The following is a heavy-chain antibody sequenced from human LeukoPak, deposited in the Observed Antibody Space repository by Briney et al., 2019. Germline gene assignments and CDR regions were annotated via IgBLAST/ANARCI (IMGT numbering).Heavy chain of an antibody. CDR2: IDARSGIT. D-gene: IGHD3-10*02. J-gene: IGHJ4*02. CDR1: GFTFTIFG. Sequence: GGSLRLSCAASGFTFTIFGLNWVRQAPGKVPEWASYIDARSGITYYADSVQGRFTISRDNAQESVFLQMNSLRAEDTAVYYCANALGGITMSSDFDYWGQGTLVTVSS. CDR3: ANALGGITMSSDFDY. V-gene: IGHV3-48*01.